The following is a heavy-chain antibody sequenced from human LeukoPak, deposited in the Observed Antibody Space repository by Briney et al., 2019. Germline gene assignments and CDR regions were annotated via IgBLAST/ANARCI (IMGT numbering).Heavy chain of an antibody. V-gene: IGHV1-8*01. CDR2: MNPNSGNT. CDR1: GYTFTSYD. D-gene: IGHD3-10*01. CDR3: AREGGSVLWLGESVNWFDP. J-gene: IGHJ5*02. Sequence: ASVKVSCKASGYTFTSYDINWVRQATGQGLEWMGWMNPNSGNTGYAQKFQGRVTMTRNTSISTAYMELSSLRSEDTAVYYCAREGGSVLWLGESVNWFDPWGQGTLVTVSS.